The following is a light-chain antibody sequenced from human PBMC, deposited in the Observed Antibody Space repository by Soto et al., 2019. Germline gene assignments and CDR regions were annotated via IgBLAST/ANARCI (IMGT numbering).Light chain of an antibody. CDR1: QTTSPKY. CDR2: GAS. CDR3: QHFASSPPVI. Sequence: EIELTQSPGTLSLSPGESATLSCRVSQTTSPKYVAWYQQRRGLAPRLLVYGASKRAAGIPDRFRGSGSGSEFSLNISGLEPEDFAVYFCQHFASSPPVIFGQGTRLDVK. J-gene: IGKJ5*01. V-gene: IGKV3-20*01.